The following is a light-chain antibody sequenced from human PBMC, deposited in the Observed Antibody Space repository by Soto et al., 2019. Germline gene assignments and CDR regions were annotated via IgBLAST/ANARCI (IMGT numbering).Light chain of an antibody. CDR3: SSYTSSNTYV. Sequence: QSLLTQPASVSGSAGQSIAIFCTGTSSDVGGYNSVSWYQQHPGKAPKLMIYNVSNRPSGVSDRFSGSKSGNTASLTISGLQAEDEADYYCSSYTSSNTYVFGTGTKVTVL. V-gene: IGLV2-14*03. CDR2: NVS. CDR1: SSDVGGYNS. J-gene: IGLJ1*01.